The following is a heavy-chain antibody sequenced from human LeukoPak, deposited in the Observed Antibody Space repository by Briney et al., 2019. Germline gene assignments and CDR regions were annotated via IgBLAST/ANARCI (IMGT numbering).Heavy chain of an antibody. J-gene: IGHJ4*02. Sequence: ASVKVSCKASGYTFTSYGISWVRQAPGQGLEWMGWISAYNGNTDYTQNLQDRVTMTTDTSTSTAYMELRSLRSDDTAVYYCARVGAYCSSSSCFDYWDQGTLVTVSS. CDR3: ARVGAYCSSSSCFDY. V-gene: IGHV1-18*01. CDR2: ISAYNGNT. D-gene: IGHD2-2*01. CDR1: GYTFTSYG.